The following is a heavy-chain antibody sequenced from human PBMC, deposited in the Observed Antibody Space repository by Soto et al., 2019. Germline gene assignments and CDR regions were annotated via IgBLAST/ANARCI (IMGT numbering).Heavy chain of an antibody. CDR2: IIPLHDSV. Sequence: SVKVSCKTSGDMFTNFAISWVRQAPGQGLEWMGGIIPLHDSVSYAQKSQGRVIITADKFTGTAYMELSSLTSEDTATYFCAASTCPGGVTGYFHLDYWGQGTPVT. CDR1: GDMFTNFA. V-gene: IGHV1-69*10. CDR3: AASTCPGGVTGYFHLDY. J-gene: IGHJ4*02. D-gene: IGHD2-8*02.